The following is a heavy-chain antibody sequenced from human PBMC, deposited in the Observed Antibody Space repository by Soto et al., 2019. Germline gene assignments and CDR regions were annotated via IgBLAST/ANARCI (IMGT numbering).Heavy chain of an antibody. J-gene: IGHJ3*02. V-gene: IGHV3-30*04. CDR3: AKGGVGSTSHAFDI. D-gene: IGHD1-26*01. Sequence: QVQLVESGGGVVQPGRSLRLSCAASGFTFSSYAMHWVRQAPGKGLEWVAVISYDGSNKYYADSVKGRFTISRDNSKNTLYLQMNSLRGEDTDVYYCAKGGVGSTSHAFDIWGQGTMVTVSS. CDR1: GFTFSSYA. CDR2: ISYDGSNK.